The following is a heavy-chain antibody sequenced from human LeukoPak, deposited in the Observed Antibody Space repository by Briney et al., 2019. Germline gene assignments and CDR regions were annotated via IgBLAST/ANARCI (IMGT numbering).Heavy chain of an antibody. D-gene: IGHD2-2*02. J-gene: IGHJ5*02. CDR3: ARDKHFDCSSTSCYTYNWFDP. CDR2: MNPNSGNT. Sequence: ASVKVSCKASGYTFTSYDINWVRQATGQGLEWMGWMNPNSGNTGYAQKFQGRVTMTRNTSISTAYMELSSLRSEDTAVYYCARDKHFDCSSTSCYTYNWFDPWGQGTLVTVSS. CDR1: GYTFTSYD. V-gene: IGHV1-8*01.